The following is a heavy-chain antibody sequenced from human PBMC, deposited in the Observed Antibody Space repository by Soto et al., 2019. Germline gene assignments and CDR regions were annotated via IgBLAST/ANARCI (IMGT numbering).Heavy chain of an antibody. V-gene: IGHV2-5*02. CDR1: GFSLSTSGVG. J-gene: IGHJ4*02. D-gene: IGHD4-17*01. Sequence: QITLKESGPTLVKPTQTLTLTCTFSGFSLSTSGVGVGWIRQPPGKALEWLALIYWDDDKRYSPSLKSRLTNTKDTSKNQVVPTITNMDPVDTATYYCAHLPAGSTVDYWGQGTLVTVSS. CDR3: AHLPAGSTVDY. CDR2: IYWDDDK.